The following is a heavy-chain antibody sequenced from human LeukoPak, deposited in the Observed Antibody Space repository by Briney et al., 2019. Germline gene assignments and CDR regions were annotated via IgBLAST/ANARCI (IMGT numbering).Heavy chain of an antibody. CDR3: ARPAYYYDSSGYYGGDY. Sequence: SETLSLTCAVYGGSFSGYYWSWIRQPPGKGLEWIGEINHSGSTSYNPSLKSRVTISVDTSKNQFSPKLSSVTAADTAVYYCARPAYYYDSSGYYGGDYWGQGTLVTVSS. J-gene: IGHJ4*02. CDR1: GGSFSGYY. CDR2: INHSGST. D-gene: IGHD3-22*01. V-gene: IGHV4-34*01.